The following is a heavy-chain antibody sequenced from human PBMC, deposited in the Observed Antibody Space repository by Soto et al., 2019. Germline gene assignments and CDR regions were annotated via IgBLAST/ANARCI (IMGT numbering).Heavy chain of an antibody. J-gene: IGHJ4*02. CDR1: GFTVSSNH. CDR2: IYRDGSR. CDR3: AKRSIAAVGRFDY. V-gene: IGHV3-66*01. Sequence: GGSLRLSCAASGFTVSSNHMSWVRQAPGKGLEWVSVIYRDGSRYYADSVKARFTISRDNSKNTLYLQMNSLRAEDTAVYYCAKRSIAAVGRFDYWGQGTLVTVSS. D-gene: IGHD6-6*01.